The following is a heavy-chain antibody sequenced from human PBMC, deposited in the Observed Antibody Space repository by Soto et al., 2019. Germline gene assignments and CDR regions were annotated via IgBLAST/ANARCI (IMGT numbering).Heavy chain of an antibody. Sequence: EVRLVESGGGFAQIGGSLRLSCVTSGFTFTSYAMTWVRQVPGMGLEWVSAITESGNGTFYADSVRGRFTISRDNSKNSLYLEMNSLRAEDTAVYYCARESEDLTSNFDYWGQGTLVTVSS. J-gene: IGHJ4*02. CDR1: GFTFTSYA. V-gene: IGHV3-23*04. CDR3: ARESEDLTSNFDY. CDR2: ITESGNGT.